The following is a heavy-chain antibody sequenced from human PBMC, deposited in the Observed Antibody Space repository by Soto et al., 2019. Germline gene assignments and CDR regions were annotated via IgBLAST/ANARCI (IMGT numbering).Heavy chain of an antibody. CDR3: SRFIMVGGWFDPNYYHGMDV. CDR1: GYTLSNYG. D-gene: IGHD6-19*01. V-gene: IGHV1-18*01. Sequence: QVQLVQSGAEVKKPGASVTVSCKTSGYTLSNYGINWVRQAPGQGLEWMGWISGYNGNTNYAQTDQGRVTMTTDTSTGTVYMELRSLKSDDTAIYYCSRFIMVGGWFDPNYYHGMDVWGQGTTVTVSS. J-gene: IGHJ6*02. CDR2: ISGYNGNT.